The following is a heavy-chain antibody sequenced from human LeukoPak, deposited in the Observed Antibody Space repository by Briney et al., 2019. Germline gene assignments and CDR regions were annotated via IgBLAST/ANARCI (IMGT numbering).Heavy chain of an antibody. J-gene: IGHJ4*02. CDR3: ARDWGSGSGTIFDY. Sequence: GGSLRLSCAASGFTYSSYWMTWVRQAPGKGLEWVANIKQDESERYYVDSVKGRFTISRDNAKNSLYLQMNSLRAEDTAVYYCARDWGSGSGTIFDYWGQGTQVTVSS. CDR2: IKQDESER. V-gene: IGHV3-7*01. CDR1: GFTYSSYW. D-gene: IGHD3-16*01.